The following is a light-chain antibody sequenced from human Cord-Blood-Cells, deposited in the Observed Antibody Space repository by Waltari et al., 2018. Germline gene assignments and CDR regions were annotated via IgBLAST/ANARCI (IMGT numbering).Light chain of an antibody. V-gene: IGLV2-14*03. Sequence: QSALTQPASVSGSPGQSITIPCTVTSSDVGGYHYVSWYQPHPGKAPKLMIYDVSTRPSGVSNRFSGSKSGNTASLTISGLQAEDEADYYCSSYTSSSTWVFGGGTKLTVL. CDR3: SSYTSSSTWV. CDR1: SSDVGGYHY. CDR2: DVS. J-gene: IGLJ3*02.